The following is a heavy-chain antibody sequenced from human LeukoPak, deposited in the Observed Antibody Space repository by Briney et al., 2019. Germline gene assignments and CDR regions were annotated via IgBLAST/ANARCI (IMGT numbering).Heavy chain of an antibody. CDR3: ARDKTEGYYYYYMDV. V-gene: IGHV4-59*01. Sequence: SETLSLTCTVSGGSISSYYWSWIRQPPGKGLEWIGYIYYSGSTNYNPSLKSRVTISVDTSKNQSSLKLSSVTAADTAVYYCARDKTEGYYYYYMDVWGKGTTVTVSS. CDR1: GGSISSYY. J-gene: IGHJ6*03. D-gene: IGHD1-14*01. CDR2: IYYSGST.